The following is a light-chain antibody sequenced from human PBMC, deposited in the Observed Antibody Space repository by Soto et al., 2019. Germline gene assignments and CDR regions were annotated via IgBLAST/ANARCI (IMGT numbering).Light chain of an antibody. CDR3: QQYDSSPWT. V-gene: IGKV3-20*01. CDR2: GAS. Sequence: EIVLTQSPGTLSLSPGERATLSCRASQSVGSSYLAWYQQKPGQAPRLLIYGASSRATGIPDRFSGSGSGTDFTLTISRLEPEDFAVYYCQQYDSSPWTFVQGTKVEIK. J-gene: IGKJ1*01. CDR1: QSVGSSY.